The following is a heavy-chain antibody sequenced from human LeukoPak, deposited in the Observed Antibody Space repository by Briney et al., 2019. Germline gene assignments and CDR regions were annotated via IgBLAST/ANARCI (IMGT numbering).Heavy chain of an antibody. V-gene: IGHV3-7*01. CDR1: GFTFSSYW. D-gene: IGHD3-10*01. J-gene: IGHJ3*01. CDR2: IKHDASEI. Sequence: PGGSLRLSCAASGFTFSSYWMNWVRQAPGQGLEWVANIKHDASEIYYVDSVKGRFTISRDNAKNSLYLQMKNLRAEDTAVYYCEGKRGDAFDVWGQGTMVTVSS. CDR3: EGKRGDAFDV.